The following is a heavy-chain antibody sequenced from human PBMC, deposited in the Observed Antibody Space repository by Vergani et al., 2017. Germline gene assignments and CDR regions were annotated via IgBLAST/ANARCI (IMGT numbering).Heavy chain of an antibody. D-gene: IGHD5-12*01. CDR1: GFSFPGYA. Sequence: EVQLLESGGGLVQPGGSLRLSCEASGFSFPGYAMSWVRQDPGKGWEWVASVNGSSATPYYADSVKGRFIISRDNSKNTLHLQMNSLTAADTAVYYCTKGSRGYKGYFFDYWGEGTLATVSS. J-gene: IGHJ4*02. CDR3: TKGSRGYKGYFFDY. V-gene: IGHV3-23*01. CDR2: VNGSSATP.